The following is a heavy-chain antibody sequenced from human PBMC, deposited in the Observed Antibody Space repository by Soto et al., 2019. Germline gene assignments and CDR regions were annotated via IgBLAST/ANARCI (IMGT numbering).Heavy chain of an antibody. CDR1: GFIFDDYA. V-gene: IGHV3-9*01. D-gene: IGHD3-3*01. Sequence: EVQLVESGGGLVQPGRSLRLSCAASGFIFDDYAMHWVRQAPGKGLEWVSGISWNSGDVAYGGSVKGRFAISRDNAKNTLYLQMNSLRAEDTAVYYCAKDAEDFWSGYYGPFDYWGQGTLVTVSS. CDR2: ISWNSGDV. CDR3: AKDAEDFWSGYYGPFDY. J-gene: IGHJ4*02.